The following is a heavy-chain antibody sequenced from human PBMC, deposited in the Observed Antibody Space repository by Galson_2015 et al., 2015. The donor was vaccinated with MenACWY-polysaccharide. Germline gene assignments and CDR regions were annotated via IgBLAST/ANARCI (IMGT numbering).Heavy chain of an antibody. J-gene: IGHJ4*02. V-gene: IGHV3-74*01. CDR3: ARGYSAYD. CDR2: IKSDGSST. CDR1: GFTFSTYW. D-gene: IGHD5-12*01. Sequence: LRLSCAASGFTFSTYWLHWVRQAPGKGLVWVSRIKSDGSSTNYADSVKGRFTISRDNAKNTLYLQMNSLRAEDTALYYCARGYSAYDWGQGTLVTVSA.